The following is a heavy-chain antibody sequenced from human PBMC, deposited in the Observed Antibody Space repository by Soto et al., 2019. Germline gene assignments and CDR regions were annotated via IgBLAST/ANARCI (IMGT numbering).Heavy chain of an antibody. Sequence: PGGSLRLSCAASGFTFSSYSMNWVRQAPGKGLEWVSSISSSSSYIYYADSVKGRFTISRDNAKNSLYLQMNSLRAEDTAVYYCARDTSPVDYVAGIYYDALDVWGPGTMVTVSS. V-gene: IGHV3-21*01. CDR2: ISSSSSYI. CDR1: GFTFSSYS. D-gene: IGHD3-10*01. J-gene: IGHJ3*01. CDR3: ARDTSPVDYVAGIYYDALDV.